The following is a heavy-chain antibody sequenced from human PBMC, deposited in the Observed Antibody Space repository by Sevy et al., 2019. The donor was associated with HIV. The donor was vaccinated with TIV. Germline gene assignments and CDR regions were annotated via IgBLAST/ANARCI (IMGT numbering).Heavy chain of an antibody. J-gene: IGHJ5*02. D-gene: IGHD6-13*01. V-gene: IGHV4-61*02. Sequence: SETLSLTCNVSGGSISSGGYYWSWIRQPAGEGLEWIGRIYPSGSTTYRPSLKSRVTMSLDTSKNQFSLKLSSVTAADTAVYYCVRVRTAAAGTGVGWFDPWGQGTLVTVSS. CDR1: GGSISSGGYY. CDR2: IYPSGST. CDR3: VRVRTAAAGTGVGWFDP.